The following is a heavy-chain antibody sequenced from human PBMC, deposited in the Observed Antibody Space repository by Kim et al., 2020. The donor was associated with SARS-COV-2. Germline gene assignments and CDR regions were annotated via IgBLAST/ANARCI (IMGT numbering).Heavy chain of an antibody. J-gene: IGHJ4*02. D-gene: IGHD6-19*01. V-gene: IGHV1-69*01. CDR3: ANGSSGWFAAPFDY. Sequence: AQKFQVRVTITADETTSTAYMELSSLRSEDTAVYYCANGSSGWFAAPFDYWGQGTLVTVSS.